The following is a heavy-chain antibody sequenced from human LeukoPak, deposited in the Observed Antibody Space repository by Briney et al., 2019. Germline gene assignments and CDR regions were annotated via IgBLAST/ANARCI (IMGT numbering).Heavy chain of an antibody. V-gene: IGHV3-7*05. CDR2: IKQDGSET. CDR3: ARFSGMGSNWGRDY. Sequence: PGGSLRLSCAASGSTFSSCWMCWVRQIPGKGLEWVANIKQDGSETHYVDSVKGRFTISRDNSKNSLFLQMNSLRAEDTAVYYCARFSGMGSNWGRDYWGQGTLVTVSS. CDR1: GSTFSSCW. D-gene: IGHD7-27*01. J-gene: IGHJ4*02.